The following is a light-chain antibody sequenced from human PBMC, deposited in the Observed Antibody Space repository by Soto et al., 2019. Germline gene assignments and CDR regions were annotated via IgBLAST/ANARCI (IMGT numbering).Light chain of an antibody. V-gene: IGKV3-11*01. J-gene: IGKJ1*01. CDR3: HQRQSRPRT. Sequence: EIVFPQPQATLSSFPGDRVTLSCRARQTLSSRLAWYQHKPGQAPKLLIYVASNMSTGVPARFSGSGSGTDYTLTISSLEPEDSAAYYCHQRQSRPRTFGQGTKVDIK. CDR2: VAS. CDR1: QTLSSR.